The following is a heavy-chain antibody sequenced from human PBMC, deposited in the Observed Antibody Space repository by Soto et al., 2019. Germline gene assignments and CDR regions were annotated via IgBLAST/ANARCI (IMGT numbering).Heavy chain of an antibody. D-gene: IGHD6-19*01. Sequence: GGSTHYADSVKGRFTISRDNSKNTLSLQMYSLRAEDTAVYYCAKVPGTTIYSSGWYEDYWGQGTLVTVSS. CDR2: GGST. J-gene: IGHJ4*02. V-gene: IGHV3-23*01. CDR3: AKVPGTTIYSSGWYEDY.